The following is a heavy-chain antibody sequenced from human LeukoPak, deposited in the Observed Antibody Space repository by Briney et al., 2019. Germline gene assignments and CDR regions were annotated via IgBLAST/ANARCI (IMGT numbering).Heavy chain of an antibody. CDR2: IIPIFGTA. CDR1: GGTFSSYA. Sequence: GASVKVSCKVSGGTFSSYAISWVRQAPGQGLEWMGGIIPIFGTANYAQKFQGRVTITADESTSTAYMELSSLRSEDTAVYYCARAYCGGDCYRGSYYFDYWGQGTLVTVSS. J-gene: IGHJ4*02. D-gene: IGHD2-21*02. CDR3: ARAYCGGDCYRGSYYFDY. V-gene: IGHV1-69*01.